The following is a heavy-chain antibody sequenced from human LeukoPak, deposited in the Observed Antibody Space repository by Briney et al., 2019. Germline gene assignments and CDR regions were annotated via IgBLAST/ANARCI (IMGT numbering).Heavy chain of an antibody. CDR3: ARGRGSGYPFDY. CDR1: GYTFTGYY. Sequence: GASVKVSCKASGYTFTGYYMHWVRQAPGQGLEWMGWINPNCGGTNYAQKFQGRVTMTRDTSISTAYMELSRLRSDDTAVYYCARGRGSGYPFDYWGQGTLVTVSS. V-gene: IGHV1-2*02. CDR2: INPNCGGT. D-gene: IGHD3-22*01. J-gene: IGHJ4*02.